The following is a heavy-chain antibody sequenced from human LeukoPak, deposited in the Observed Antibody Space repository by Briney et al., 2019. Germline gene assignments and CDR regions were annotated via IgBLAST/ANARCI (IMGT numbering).Heavy chain of an antibody. CDR2: ISYDGSNK. CDR1: GFTFSSYG. CDR3: ATIPEDIVVVVAGGGGYY. Sequence: GRSLRLSCAASGFTFSSYGMHWVRQAPGKGLEWVAVISYDGSNKYYADSVKGRFTISRDNSKNTLYPQMNSLRAEDTAVYYCATIPEDIVVVVAGGGGYYWGQGTLVTVSS. V-gene: IGHV3-30*03. D-gene: IGHD2-15*01. J-gene: IGHJ4*02.